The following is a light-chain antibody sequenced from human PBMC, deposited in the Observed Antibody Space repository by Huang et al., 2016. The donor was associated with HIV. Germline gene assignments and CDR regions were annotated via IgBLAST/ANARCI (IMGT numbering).Light chain of an antibody. V-gene: IGKV1-6*01. J-gene: IGKJ1*01. CDR1: QGIRND. CDR3: LQDNNYPCT. CDR2: AAS. Sequence: AIQMTQSPSSLSAFVGDRVTITCRASQGIRNDLGWYHQRPGKAPKLLIYAASRLQSGVPSRFGGSGSGTNFTLTISSLQAEDFGTYYCLQDNNYPCTFGQGTKVEIK.